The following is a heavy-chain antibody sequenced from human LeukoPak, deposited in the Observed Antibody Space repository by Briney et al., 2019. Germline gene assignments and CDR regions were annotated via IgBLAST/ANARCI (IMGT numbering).Heavy chain of an antibody. CDR1: GGVFISYA. J-gene: IGHJ4*02. V-gene: IGHV1-69*13. Sequence: ASVKVSCKASGGVFISYAFGWVRQASGQGLEWMGVIIPMLGTADYAQKFQGRLNITADESTSTVYMELNSLRSADTAVYYCARGSLILEWSLAYWGQGTRVIVSS. D-gene: IGHD3-3*01. CDR2: IIPMLGTA. CDR3: ARGSLILEWSLAY.